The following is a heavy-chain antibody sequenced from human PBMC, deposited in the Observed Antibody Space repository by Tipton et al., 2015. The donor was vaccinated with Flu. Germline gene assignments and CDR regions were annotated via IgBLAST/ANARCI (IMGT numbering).Heavy chain of an antibody. J-gene: IGHJ2*01. Sequence: TLSLTCTVSGCSISSYYCGWIRQPAGKGLEFIVRMYASGGTRYNPSLKSRVTMSANTSKNQVSRMLSSVAAADTAAYYCVRIGITFLERNKYFDLWGRGTLVTVS. CDR3: VRIGITFLERNKYFDL. CDR1: GCSISSYY. D-gene: IGHD2/OR15-2a*01. CDR2: MYASGGT. V-gene: IGHV4-4*07.